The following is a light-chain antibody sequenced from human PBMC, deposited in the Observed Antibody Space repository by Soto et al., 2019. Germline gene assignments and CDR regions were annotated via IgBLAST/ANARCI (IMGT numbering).Light chain of an antibody. V-gene: IGLV2-23*01. CDR3: CSYVGATTYV. Sequence: QSALTQPASVSGSPGQSITISCTGTSSTVGGFNVVSWYQQHPGKVPKVIIYEGIKRPSGISNRFSGSNSGSTASLTISGLQAEDEADYYCCSYVGATTYVFGTGTKVTVL. CDR1: SSTVGGFNV. J-gene: IGLJ1*01. CDR2: EGI.